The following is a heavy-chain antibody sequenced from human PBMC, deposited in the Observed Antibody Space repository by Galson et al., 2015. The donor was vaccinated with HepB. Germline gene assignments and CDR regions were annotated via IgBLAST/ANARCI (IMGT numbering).Heavy chain of an antibody. Sequence: QSGAEVKKPGESLRISCQGSGYSFISYWISWVRQMPGKGPEWLGRIDPSDSDTNYSPSFQGHVTISADKSLSTAYLQWSSLKASDTAMYYCARHGRGTYSGYDYGWGNWFDPWGQGTLVTVSS. V-gene: IGHV5-10-1*01. CDR2: IDPSDSDT. D-gene: IGHD5-12*01. CDR3: ARHGRGTYSGYDYGWGNWFDP. CDR1: GYSFISYW. J-gene: IGHJ5*02.